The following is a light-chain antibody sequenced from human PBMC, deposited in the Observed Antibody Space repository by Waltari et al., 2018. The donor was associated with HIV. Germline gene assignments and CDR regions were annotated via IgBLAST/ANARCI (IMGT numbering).Light chain of an antibody. V-gene: IGKV1-39*01. CDR1: QSISSY. J-gene: IGKJ2*01. Sequence: DIQMNQSPSSLSASVGDRVTITCRASQSISSYLNWYQQKPGKAPKLLIYAASSLQSGVPSRFSGSGSGTDFTLTISSLQPEDFATYYCQQSYSIPYTFGQGTKLEIK. CDR2: AAS. CDR3: QQSYSIPYT.